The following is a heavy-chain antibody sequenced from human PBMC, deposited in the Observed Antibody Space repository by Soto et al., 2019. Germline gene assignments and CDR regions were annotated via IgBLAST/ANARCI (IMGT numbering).Heavy chain of an antibody. CDR3: AASGYDCCFGY. Sequence: PSETLSLTCAVYGGSFSGYYWSWIRQPPGKGLEWIGEINHSGSTNYNPSLKSRVTISVDTSKNQFSLKLSSVTAADTAVYYCAASGYDCCFGYWGQGTLVTVSS. V-gene: IGHV4-34*01. CDR1: GGSFSGYY. J-gene: IGHJ4*02. CDR2: INHSGST. D-gene: IGHD5-12*01.